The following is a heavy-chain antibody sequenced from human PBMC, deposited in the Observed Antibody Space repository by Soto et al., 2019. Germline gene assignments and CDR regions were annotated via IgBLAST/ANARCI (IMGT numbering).Heavy chain of an antibody. Sequence: ASVKVSCKASGYTFTTYYMHWVRQAPGQGLEWVGIINPGDGTTFYPQKFKGRVTFTRDTSAGTVYMQLSSLTSEDTAVYYCARDDSGFSGSHYIDYFNYWGQGALVTVSS. J-gene: IGHJ4*02. CDR2: INPGDGTT. CDR1: GYTFTTYY. CDR3: ARDDSGFSGSHYIDYFNY. D-gene: IGHD1-26*01. V-gene: IGHV1-46*01.